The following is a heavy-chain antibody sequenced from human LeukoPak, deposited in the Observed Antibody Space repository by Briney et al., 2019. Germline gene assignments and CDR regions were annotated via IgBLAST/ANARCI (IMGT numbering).Heavy chain of an antibody. V-gene: IGHV1-46*01. J-gene: IGHJ4*02. Sequence: ASVKVSCKASGYTFTIYYIHWVRQAPGQGLEWMGLINPSGGSTNYAQKFQGRVTMTRDTSTSTVYMELSSLRSEDTAVYYCARDWTYDSSGYDYWGQGTLVTVSS. D-gene: IGHD3-22*01. CDR1: GYTFTIYY. CDR3: ARDWTYDSSGYDY. CDR2: INPSGGST.